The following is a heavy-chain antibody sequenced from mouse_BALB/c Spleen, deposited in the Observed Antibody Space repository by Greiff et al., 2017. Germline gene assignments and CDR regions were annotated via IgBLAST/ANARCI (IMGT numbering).Heavy chain of an antibody. CDR1: GFSLTSYG. J-gene: IGHJ1*01. Sequence: VKLVESGPGLVAPSQRLSITCTVSGFSLTSYGVSWVRQPPGKGLEWLGVIWGDGSTNYHSALISRLSISKDNSKSQVFLKLNSLQTDDTATYYCAKRQFITTVVATYWYFDVWGAGTTVTVSS. CDR3: AKRQFITTVVATYWYFDV. D-gene: IGHD1-1*01. V-gene: IGHV2-3*01. CDR2: IWGDGST.